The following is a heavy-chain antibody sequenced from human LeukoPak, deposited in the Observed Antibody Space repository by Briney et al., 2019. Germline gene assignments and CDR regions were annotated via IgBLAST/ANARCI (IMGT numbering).Heavy chain of an antibody. CDR2: INPNSGGT. Sequence: GASVKVSCKASGYTFTGYYMHWVRQAPGQGLEWMGWINPNSGGTNYAQKFQGRVTMTRDTSISTAYMELSRLRSDDTAVYYCARDPSEGSSSWYPASYYFDYWGQGTLVTVSS. V-gene: IGHV1-2*02. CDR3: ARDPSEGSSSWYPASYYFDY. J-gene: IGHJ4*02. CDR1: GYTFTGYY. D-gene: IGHD6-13*01.